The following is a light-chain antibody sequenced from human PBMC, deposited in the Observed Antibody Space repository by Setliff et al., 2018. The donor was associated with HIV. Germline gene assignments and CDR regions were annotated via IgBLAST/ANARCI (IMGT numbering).Light chain of an antibody. CDR3: CSYAGSSTSYV. Sequence: QSVLTQPASVSGSPGQSSTISCTGTSSDVGGYNYVSWYQQHPGKAPKLMIYDVSKRPSGVSNRFSGSKSGNTASLTISGLQAEDEADYYCCSYAGSSTSYVFGTGTKVTVL. CDR1: SSDVGGYNY. J-gene: IGLJ1*01. V-gene: IGLV2-23*02. CDR2: DVS.